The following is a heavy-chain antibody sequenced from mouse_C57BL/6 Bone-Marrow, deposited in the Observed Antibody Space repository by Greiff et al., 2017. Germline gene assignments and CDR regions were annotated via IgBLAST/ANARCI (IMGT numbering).Heavy chain of an antibody. CDR1: GYTFTDHT. D-gene: IGHD3-2*02. J-gene: IGHJ2*01. CDR2: IYPRDGST. CDR3: ARGETAQARGY. Sequence: VQLQQSDAELVKPGASVKISCKVSGYTFTDHTIPWMKQRPEQGLEWIGYIYPRDGSTKYNEKFKGQATLTADKASSTAYMQLNSLTSEDSAVYFCARGETAQARGYWGQGTTLTVSS. V-gene: IGHV1-78*01.